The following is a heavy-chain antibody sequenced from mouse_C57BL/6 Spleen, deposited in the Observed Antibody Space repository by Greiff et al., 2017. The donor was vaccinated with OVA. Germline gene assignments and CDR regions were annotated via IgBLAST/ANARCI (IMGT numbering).Heavy chain of an antibody. CDR3: ERGTMGTTLDY. V-gene: IGHV1-4*01. CDR1: GYTFTSHT. Sequence: QVQLQQSGAELARPGASVKMSCKASGYTFTSHTMHWVKQRPGQGLEWIGYINPGSDYTKYNQKFKDKATLTADKSSSTAYLQLSSLTSEESAVYYGERGTMGTTLDYWGQGTTLTVSS. J-gene: IGHJ2*01. CDR2: INPGSDYT. D-gene: IGHD2-14*01.